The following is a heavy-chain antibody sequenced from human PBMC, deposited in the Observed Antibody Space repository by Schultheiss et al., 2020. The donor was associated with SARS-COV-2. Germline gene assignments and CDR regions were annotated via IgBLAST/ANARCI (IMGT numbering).Heavy chain of an antibody. V-gene: IGHV2-5*01. Sequence: TLSLTCTVSGGSISSGDYYWSWIRQPPGKALEWLALIYWNDDKRYSPSLKSRLTITKDTSKNQVVLTMTNMDPVDTATYYCAHFRWFGESGMDVWGQGTTVTVSS. J-gene: IGHJ6*02. CDR2: IYWNDDK. D-gene: IGHD3-10*01. CDR1: GGSISSGDYY. CDR3: AHFRWFGESGMDV.